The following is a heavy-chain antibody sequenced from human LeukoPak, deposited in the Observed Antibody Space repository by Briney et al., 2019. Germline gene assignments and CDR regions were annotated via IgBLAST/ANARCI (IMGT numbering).Heavy chain of an antibody. V-gene: IGHV5-51*01. Sequence: GESLKISCKGSGYSFTNYWIGLVRQVPGKGLEWMGIIYPGDSNTRYSPSFQGQVTISADKSISTAYLQWSSLKASDTAMYYCARLEDTAMVTWAFDIWGQGTMVTVSS. D-gene: IGHD5-18*01. CDR2: IYPGDSNT. J-gene: IGHJ3*02. CDR3: ARLEDTAMVTWAFDI. CDR1: GYSFTNYW.